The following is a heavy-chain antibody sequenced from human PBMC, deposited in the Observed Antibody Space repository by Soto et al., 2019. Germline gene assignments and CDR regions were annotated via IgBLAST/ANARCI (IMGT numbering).Heavy chain of an antibody. D-gene: IGHD6-19*01. V-gene: IGHV4-39*01. CDR2: IYYSGST. J-gene: IGHJ4*02. Sequence: SETPSPTCTYSGCSLSCSINYWGWIRQPPGKGLEWIGSIYYSGSTYYNPSLKSRVTISVDTSKNQFSLKLSSVTAADTAVYYCARLEVAGTQPVGWGKGTLGTVS. CDR3: ARLEVAGTQPVG. CDR1: GCSLSCSINY.